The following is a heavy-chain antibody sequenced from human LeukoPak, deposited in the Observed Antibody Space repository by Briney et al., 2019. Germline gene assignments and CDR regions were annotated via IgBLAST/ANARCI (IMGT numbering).Heavy chain of an antibody. CDR3: AKTVNFYDSRRLDY. D-gene: IGHD3-22*01. V-gene: IGHV3-30*18. CDR2: ISYDGNDQ. J-gene: IGHJ4*02. Sequence: PGGSLTLSRATSGVTFSNYGMHWVRQAPGKGLEWVAFISYDGNDQYYADSVKGRFTISRDNSKNTLYLQTNSLRPEDTAVYYCAKTVNFYDSRRLDYWGKGAVDTVSS. CDR1: GVTFSNYG.